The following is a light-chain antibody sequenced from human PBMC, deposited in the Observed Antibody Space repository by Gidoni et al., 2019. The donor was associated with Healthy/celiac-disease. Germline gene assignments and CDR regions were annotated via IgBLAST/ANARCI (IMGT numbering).Light chain of an antibody. CDR2: DAS. V-gene: IGKV3-11*01. J-gene: IGKJ5*01. CDR1: QSVSSY. CDR3: QQRSNWPIT. Sequence: EIVLTQSPATLSLSPGERATLSGRASQSVSSYLAWYQQKPGQAPRLLIYDASNRATGIPARLSGSGSGTDFTLTISSLEPEDFAVYYCQQRSNWPITFGQGTRLEIK.